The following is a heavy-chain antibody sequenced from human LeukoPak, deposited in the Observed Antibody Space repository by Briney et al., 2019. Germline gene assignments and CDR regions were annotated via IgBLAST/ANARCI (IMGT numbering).Heavy chain of an antibody. V-gene: IGHV3-23*01. J-gene: IGHJ4*02. D-gene: IGHD3-10*02. CDR3: ARDILF. CDR1: GFTFSSYA. CDR2: ISGSGDNI. Sequence: GGSLRLSCAASGFTFSSYAMNWVRQAPGKGLEWVSGISGSGDNIYYADSVKGRFTISRDNSKNTLYLQMNSLRAEDAAVYYCARDILFGGQGTLVTVSS.